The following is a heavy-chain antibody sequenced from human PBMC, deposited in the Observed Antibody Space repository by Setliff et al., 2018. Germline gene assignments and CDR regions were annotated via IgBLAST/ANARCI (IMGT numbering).Heavy chain of an antibody. CDR1: GGMSGTYS. CDR3: SRLVRFCTRTSCQRLSGDEY. D-gene: IGHD2-2*01. J-gene: IGHJ4*02. V-gene: IGHV1-69*06. CDR2: IIPIFGTP. Sequence: GASVTVSCKASGGMSGTYSISWVRQAPGQGLEWIGAIIPIFGTPNYAQNFQDRVTITADISTTTAYLQLTNLRSDDTAIYFCSRLVRFCTRTSCQRLSGDEYWGQGALVTVSS.